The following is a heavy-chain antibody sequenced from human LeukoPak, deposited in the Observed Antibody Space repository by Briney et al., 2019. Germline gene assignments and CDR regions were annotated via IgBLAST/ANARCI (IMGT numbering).Heavy chain of an antibody. V-gene: IGHV4-59*01. CDR1: GGSMSGFF. D-gene: IGHD3-10*01. J-gene: IGHJ6*02. CDR2: IYYSGSST. Sequence: SETLSLTCTVSGGSMSGFFWTWIRQPPGRELEWIGSIYYSGSSTKYNPSLKSRVTISVDTSKSQFSLNLDSATAADTAVYYCARTSRHFYGSGTNLTPWPAGMDVWGQGTTVTASS. CDR3: ARTSRHFYGSGTNLTPWPAGMDV.